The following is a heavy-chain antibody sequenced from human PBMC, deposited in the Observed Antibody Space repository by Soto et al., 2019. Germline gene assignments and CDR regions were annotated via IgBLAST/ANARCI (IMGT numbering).Heavy chain of an antibody. CDR1: GGSISGYY. J-gene: IGHJ4*02. CDR3: ARGYCSGGSCYSGYFDY. D-gene: IGHD2-15*01. Sequence: SETLCLTCTVAGGSISGYYWSWIRQPPGKGLEWIGYIYYSGSTNYNPSLKSRVTISVDTSKNQFSLKLSSVTAADTAVYYCARGYCSGGSCYSGYFDYWGQGTLVTVS. V-gene: IGHV4-59*08. CDR2: IYYSGST.